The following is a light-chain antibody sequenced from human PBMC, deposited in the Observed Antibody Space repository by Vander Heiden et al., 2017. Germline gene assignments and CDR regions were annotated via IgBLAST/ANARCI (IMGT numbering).Light chain of an antibody. CDR1: QSVSSY. CDR2: DAS. J-gene: IGKJ5*01. Sequence: EIVSTQSPATLSLSPGERATLSCRASQSVSSYLAWYQQKPGQAPRLLIYDASNRATGIPARFSGSGSGTDFTLTISSLEPEDFAVYYCQQRSNWQITFGQGTRLEIK. V-gene: IGKV3-11*01. CDR3: QQRSNWQIT.